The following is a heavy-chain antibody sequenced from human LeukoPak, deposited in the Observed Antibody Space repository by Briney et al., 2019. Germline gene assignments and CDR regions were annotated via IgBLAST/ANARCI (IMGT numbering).Heavy chain of an antibody. V-gene: IGHV4-59*01. J-gene: IGHJ4*02. Sequence: SESLSLTCTVSRGSISSYYWSWIRQPPGKGLEWIGYIDYSGSTNYNPSLKSRVTISVDTSKNQVSLKLSSVTAADTAVYYCGRDDNPLIAATVPIHYWGQGTLVTVSS. CDR2: IDYSGST. CDR3: GRDDNPLIAATVPIHY. D-gene: IGHD6-13*01. CDR1: RGSISSYY.